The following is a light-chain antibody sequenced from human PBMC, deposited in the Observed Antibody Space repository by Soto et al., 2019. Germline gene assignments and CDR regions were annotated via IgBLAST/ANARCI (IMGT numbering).Light chain of an antibody. J-gene: IGKJ1*01. V-gene: IGKV3-20*01. CDR3: QHYGSSPET. CDR1: QSVSSY. CDR2: DAS. Sequence: TQSPSTLSASVGDRVTITCRASQSVSSYLALYQQKPGQAPRLLIYDASNRATGIPARFSGSGSGTDFTLTISRLEPEDFAVYYCQHYGSSPETFGQGTKVDIK.